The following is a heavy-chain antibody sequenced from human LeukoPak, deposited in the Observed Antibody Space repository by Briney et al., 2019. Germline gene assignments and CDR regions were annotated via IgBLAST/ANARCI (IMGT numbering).Heavy chain of an antibody. CDR3: ARAVAGSNWFDP. V-gene: IGHV4-39*07. D-gene: IGHD6-19*01. CDR2: IYYSGST. J-gene: IGHJ5*02. Sequence: SETLSLTCTVSGGSISSSSYYWGWIRQPPGKGLEWIGSIYYSGSTYYNPSLKSRVTISVDTSKNQFSLKLSSVTAADTAMYYCARAVAGSNWFDPWGQGTLVTVSS. CDR1: GGSISSSSYY.